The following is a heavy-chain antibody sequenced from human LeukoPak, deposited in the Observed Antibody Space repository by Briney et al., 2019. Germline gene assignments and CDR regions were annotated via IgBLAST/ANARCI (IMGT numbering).Heavy chain of an antibody. CDR1: GFTFSSYG. V-gene: IGHV3-33*01. CDR2: IFYDGSNK. J-gene: IGHJ1*01. D-gene: IGHD6-13*01. Sequence: AMSLRLSCAASGFTFSSYGMHWVREAPGKGLVWVAIIFYDGSNKYYADPVKGRFTISRDNSKNTLYLQMNSLRAEDTAVYYCAAAAGTSYFQHWGQGTLVTVSS. CDR3: AAAAGTSYFQH.